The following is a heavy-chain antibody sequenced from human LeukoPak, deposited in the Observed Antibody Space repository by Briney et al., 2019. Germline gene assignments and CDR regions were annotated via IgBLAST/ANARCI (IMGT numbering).Heavy chain of an antibody. Sequence: PGGSLRLSCAASGFTFSSYAMSWVRQAPGKGPEWVSAISGSGGSTYYADSVKGRFTISRDNSKNTLYLQMNSLRAEDTAVYYCAREGYDILTGSSHLDYWGQGTLVTVSS. CDR1: GFTFSSYA. CDR3: AREGYDILTGSSHLDY. D-gene: IGHD3-9*01. J-gene: IGHJ4*02. V-gene: IGHV3-23*01. CDR2: ISGSGGST.